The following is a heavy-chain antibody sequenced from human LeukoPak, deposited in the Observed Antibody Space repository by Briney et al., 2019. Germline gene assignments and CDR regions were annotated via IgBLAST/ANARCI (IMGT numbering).Heavy chain of an antibody. D-gene: IGHD3-16*01. J-gene: IGHJ4*02. Sequence: LEWIVYFHNSGTSTYTPSLKSRVTISADTSKNQFSLKLNSLTTADTAVYYCTRGAGWLIDYWGQGTLVTVSS. V-gene: IGHV4-59*09. CDR2: FHNSGTS. CDR3: TRGAGWLIDY.